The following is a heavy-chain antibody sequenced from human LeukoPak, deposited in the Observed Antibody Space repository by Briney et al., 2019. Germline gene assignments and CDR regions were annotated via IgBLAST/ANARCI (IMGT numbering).Heavy chain of an antibody. D-gene: IGHD3-10*01. CDR1: GYTLTEVS. CDR3: ATEAAYGNFGELLA. V-gene: IGHV1-24*01. CDR2: FDPDDGET. J-gene: IGHJ5*02. Sequence: ASVKVPCKVSGYTLTEVSIHWVRQAPGKGLEWMAGFDPDDGETIYAQKFQGRVTMTEDTSTDTAYMELSSLRSEDTAMYYCATEAAYGNFGELLAWGQGSLVTVSS.